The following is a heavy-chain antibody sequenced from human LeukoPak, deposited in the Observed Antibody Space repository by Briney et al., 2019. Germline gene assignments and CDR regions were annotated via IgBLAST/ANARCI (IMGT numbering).Heavy chain of an antibody. D-gene: IGHD4-17*01. CDR2: VYYSGST. J-gene: IGHJ3*02. V-gene: IGHV4-39*07. CDR1: GGSISTTNYY. Sequence: SETLSLTCTVSGGSISTTNYYWGWIRQSPGKGLEWFGCVYYSGSTYYNPSLKSRVTISVDTPQNQFSLQLTSVTAADTAVYYCARDSLRGDAFDIWGQGTMVTVSS. CDR3: ARDSLRGDAFDI.